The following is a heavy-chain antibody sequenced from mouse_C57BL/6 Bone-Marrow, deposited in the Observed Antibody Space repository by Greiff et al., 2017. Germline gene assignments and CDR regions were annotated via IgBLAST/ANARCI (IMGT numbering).Heavy chain of an antibody. D-gene: IGHD2-3*01. CDR2: ISDGGSYT. CDR3: ARVGDGYWY. CDR1: GFTFSSYA. Sequence: DVHLVESGGGLVKPGGSLKLSCAASGFTFSSYAMPWVRQTPEKRLEWVATISDGGSYTYYPDNVKGRFTISRDNAKNNLYLQMSHLKSEDTAMYYCARVGDGYWYWGQGTLVTVSA. V-gene: IGHV5-4*01. J-gene: IGHJ3*01.